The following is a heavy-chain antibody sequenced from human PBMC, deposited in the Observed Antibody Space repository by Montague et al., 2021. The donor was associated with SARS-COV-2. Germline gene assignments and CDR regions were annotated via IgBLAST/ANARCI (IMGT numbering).Heavy chain of an antibody. J-gene: IGHJ6*02. CDR1: GGSISYCGYF. CDR3: ARDLGGFDV. CDR2: INKSGTT. V-gene: IGHV4-31*03. Sequence: TLSLTCTVSGGSISYCGYFWNWIRQRPGKGLVWIGYINKSGTTNYNPSLQIRVCLAVYTAKTPFYLNLGSAAAAATALYYCARDLGGFDVWGQGTTVIVSS. D-gene: IGHD3-10*01.